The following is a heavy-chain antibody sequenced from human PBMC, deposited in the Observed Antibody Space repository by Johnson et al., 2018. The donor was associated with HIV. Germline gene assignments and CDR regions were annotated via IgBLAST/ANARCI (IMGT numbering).Heavy chain of an antibody. CDR2: ISYDGSNK. Sequence: QVQLVESGGGVVQRGRSLRLSCAASGFTFSSYAMHWVRQAPGKGLEWVAVISYDGSNKYYADSVKGRFTISRDNSKNTLYLQMNSLRAEDTAVYYCARGVDGAFDIWGQGTMVTVSS. V-gene: IGHV3-30-3*01. CDR1: GFTFSSYA. CDR3: ARGVDGAFDI. J-gene: IGHJ3*02. D-gene: IGHD3-10*01.